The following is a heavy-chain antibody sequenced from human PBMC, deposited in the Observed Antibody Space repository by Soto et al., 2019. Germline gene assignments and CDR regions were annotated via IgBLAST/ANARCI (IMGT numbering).Heavy chain of an antibody. CDR2: IIPIFGTA. CDR3: ARAGDSSGYSRGYYYYGMGV. J-gene: IGHJ6*02. D-gene: IGHD3-22*01. Sequence: QVQLVQSGAEVKKPGSSVKVSCKASGGTFSSYAISWVRQAPGQGLEWMGGIIPIFGTANYAQKFQGRVTITADESTSTAYMELSSRRSEDTAVYYCARAGDSSGYSRGYYYYGMGVWGQGTTVTVS. V-gene: IGHV1-69*01. CDR1: GGTFSSYA.